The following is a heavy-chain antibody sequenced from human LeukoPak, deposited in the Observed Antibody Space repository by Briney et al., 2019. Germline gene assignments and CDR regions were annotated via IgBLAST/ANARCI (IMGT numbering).Heavy chain of an antibody. V-gene: IGHV3-11*01. Sequence: GGSLRLSCAASGFTFSDYYMSWIRQAPGKGLEWVSYIISSGSTIYYADSVKGRFTISRDNAKNSLYLQMNSLRAEDTAVYYCASAHYYDSSGYSFDYWGQGNLGTVSS. CDR1: GFTFSDYY. J-gene: IGHJ4*02. D-gene: IGHD3-22*01. CDR3: ASAHYYDSSGYSFDY. CDR2: IISSGSTI.